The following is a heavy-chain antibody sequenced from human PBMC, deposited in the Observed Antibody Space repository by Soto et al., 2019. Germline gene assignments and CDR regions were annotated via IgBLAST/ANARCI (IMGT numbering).Heavy chain of an antibody. J-gene: IGHJ6*02. Sequence: PGGSLRLSCAASGFTFSNYRMNWVRQAPGKGLEWVSSITTTLYIYYADSLKGRFTISRDNPKNSLYLQMKGLRAEDTAVYYCARDTGPHYYYYAVDVGGQGTTVTVSS. CDR2: ITTTLYI. V-gene: IGHV3-21*01. CDR3: ARDTGPHYYYYAVDV. D-gene: IGHD2-8*02. CDR1: GFTFSNYR.